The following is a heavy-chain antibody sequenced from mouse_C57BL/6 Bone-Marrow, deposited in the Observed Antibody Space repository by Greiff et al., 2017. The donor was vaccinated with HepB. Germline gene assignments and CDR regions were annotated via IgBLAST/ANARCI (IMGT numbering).Heavy chain of an antibody. CDR1: GFTFSSYA. J-gene: IGHJ4*01. D-gene: IGHD2-4*01. V-gene: IGHV5-9-1*02. CDR2: ISSGGDYI. Sequence: EVKLMESGEGLVKPGGSLKLSCAASGFTFSSYAMSWVRQTPEKRLEWVAYISSGGDYIYYADTVKGRCTISRDNARNTLYLQMSSLKSEDTAMYYCTREGDYDDYDGVYAMDYWGQGTSVTVSS. CDR3: TREGDYDDYDGVYAMDY.